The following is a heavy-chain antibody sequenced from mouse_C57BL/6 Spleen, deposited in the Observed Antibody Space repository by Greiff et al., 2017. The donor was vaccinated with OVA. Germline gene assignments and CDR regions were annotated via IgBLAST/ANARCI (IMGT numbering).Heavy chain of an antibody. V-gene: IGHV1-53*01. D-gene: IGHD1-1*01. CDR1: GYTFTSYW. Sequence: VQLQQPGTELVKPGASVKLSCKASGYTFTSYWMHWVKQRPGQGLEWIGNINPSNGGTNYNEKFKSKATLTVDKSSSTAYMQLSSLTSDDSAVYYCARSYCGSSHYFDYWGQGTTLTVSS. CDR2: INPSNGGT. CDR3: ARSYCGSSHYFDY. J-gene: IGHJ2*01.